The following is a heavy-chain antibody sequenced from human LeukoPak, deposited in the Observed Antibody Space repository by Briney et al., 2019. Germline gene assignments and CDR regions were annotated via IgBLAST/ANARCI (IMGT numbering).Heavy chain of an antibody. V-gene: IGHV3-23*01. CDR1: GFTFSSYA. CDR3: AKDGLRFLEWSHFDY. Sequence: PGGSLRLSCAASGFTFSSYAMSWVRQAPGKGLEWVSAISGSGGSTYYADSVKGRFTISRDNSKNTLYLQMNSLRAEDTAVYYCAKDGLRFLEWSHFDYWGQGTLVTVSS. J-gene: IGHJ4*02. D-gene: IGHD3-3*01. CDR2: ISGSGGST.